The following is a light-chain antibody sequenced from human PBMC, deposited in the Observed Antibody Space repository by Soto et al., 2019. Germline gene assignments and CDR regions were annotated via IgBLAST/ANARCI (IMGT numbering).Light chain of an antibody. CDR3: QQRSNWPPFMYT. CDR2: DAS. CDR1: QSVSSY. V-gene: IGKV3-11*01. J-gene: IGKJ2*01. Sequence: EIVLTQSPATLSLSPGERATLSCRASQSVSSYLAWYQQKPGQAPRLLIYDASNRATGIPARFSGSGSGTDFTLTISSLEPEDFAVYYCQQRSNWPPFMYTFGQGTKLDIK.